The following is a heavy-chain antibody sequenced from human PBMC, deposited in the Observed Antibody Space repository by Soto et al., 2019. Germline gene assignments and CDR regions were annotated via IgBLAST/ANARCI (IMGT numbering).Heavy chain of an antibody. Sequence: QLQLQESGSGLVKPSQTLSLTCAVSGASISSGGHSWSWVRQPPGKGLEWVGYIYHSGSTYYNPSLRSRVDKSVDRSKYQVSLKLNSVTTEDTAAFYCARELCSNSDYWGQGTLVTVAS. V-gene: IGHV4-30-2*01. CDR1: GASISSGGHS. CDR2: IYHSGST. J-gene: IGHJ4*02. CDR3: ARELCSNSDY. D-gene: IGHD2-2*01.